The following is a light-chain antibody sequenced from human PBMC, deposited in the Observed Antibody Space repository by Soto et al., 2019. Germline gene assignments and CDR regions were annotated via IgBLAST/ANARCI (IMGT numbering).Light chain of an antibody. CDR3: QQYDSTPPT. CDR2: GAS. Sequence: EIVLTQSPGTLSLSPGDRATLSCRANQSVNSNYLAWYQRKPGQAPRLLIYGASNRATDIPYRFSASGSGTDFTLTITRLEAEDFAVYSCQQYDSTPPTFGQGTKVEVK. J-gene: IGKJ1*01. CDR1: QSVNSNY. V-gene: IGKV3-20*01.